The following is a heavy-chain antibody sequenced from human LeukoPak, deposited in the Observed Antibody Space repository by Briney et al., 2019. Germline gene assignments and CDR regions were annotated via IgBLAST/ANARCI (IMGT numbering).Heavy chain of an antibody. CDR2: INHSGST. J-gene: IGHJ4*02. V-gene: IGHV4-34*01. CDR1: GGSFSGYY. D-gene: IGHD6-13*01. CDR3: ARVDGYSSSWYFDY. Sequence: NSSETLSLTCAVYGGSFSGYYWSWIRQPPGKGLEWIGEINHSGSTNYNPSLKSRVTISVDTSKNQFSLKLSSVTAADTAVYYCARVDGYSSSWYFDYWGQGTLVTVSS.